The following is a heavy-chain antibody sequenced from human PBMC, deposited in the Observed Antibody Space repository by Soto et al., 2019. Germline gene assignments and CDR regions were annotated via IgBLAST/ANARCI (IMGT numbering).Heavy chain of an antibody. Sequence: EVQLLESGGGLVQPGGSLRLSCAASGFTFINDAMSWVRQAPGKGMEWVSSISGSGGNTYADSVKGRFTISRDNSKNTLYLQINSLRAEDTAVYFCAKDIQQWLVLDAFDVWGQGTMVAVSS. CDR1: GFTFINDA. V-gene: IGHV3-23*01. CDR3: AKDIQQWLVLDAFDV. J-gene: IGHJ3*01. D-gene: IGHD6-19*01. CDR2: ISGSGGNT.